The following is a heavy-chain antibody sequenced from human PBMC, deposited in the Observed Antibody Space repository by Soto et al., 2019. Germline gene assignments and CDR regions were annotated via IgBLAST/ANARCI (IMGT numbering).Heavy chain of an antibody. CDR3: LRGRVGMTFGAGVYAPHFVC. Sequence: PSETLPLTCTVSGGSINDYYLSWIRRPPGKGLAWPGYIFYNGTPNYNPSLSIRVPISVDTSKNQFSLKLSSVTDAATAVFSCLRGRVGMTFGAGVYAPHFVCLGQRDMGTVSS. D-gene: IGHD3-16*01. CDR1: GGSINDYY. V-gene: IGHV4-59*01. CDR2: IFYNGTP. J-gene: IGHJ4*02.